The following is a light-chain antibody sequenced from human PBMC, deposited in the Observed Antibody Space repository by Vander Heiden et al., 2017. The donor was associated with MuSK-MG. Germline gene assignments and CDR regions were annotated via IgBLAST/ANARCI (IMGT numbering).Light chain of an antibody. CDR1: ISDVGGYNL. Sequence: QPALTQPASVSASPGQSITISCTGTISDVGGYNLICWYQPHPNEAPKVMFFEVNKSPPGVSDRFSGSKSGTTASLTISGRRAEDAADYYCSSDARGNVSVFGPGTQVTVL. J-gene: IGLJ1*01. CDR3: SSDARGNVSV. V-gene: IGLV2-23*02. CDR2: EVN.